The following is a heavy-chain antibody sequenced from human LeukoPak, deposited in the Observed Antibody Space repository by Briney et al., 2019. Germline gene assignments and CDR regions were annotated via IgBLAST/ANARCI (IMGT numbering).Heavy chain of an antibody. D-gene: IGHD2-15*01. V-gene: IGHV3-21*01. CDR3: ARVVLEWGSDY. CDR1: GVTFSSYS. CDR2: ISSSSSYI. Sequence: GGSLRLSCAASGVTFSSYSMNWVRQAPGKGLEWVSSISSSSSYIYYADSVKGRFTISRDNAKNSLYLQMNSLRAEDTAVYYCARVVLEWGSDYWGQGTLVTVSS. J-gene: IGHJ4*02.